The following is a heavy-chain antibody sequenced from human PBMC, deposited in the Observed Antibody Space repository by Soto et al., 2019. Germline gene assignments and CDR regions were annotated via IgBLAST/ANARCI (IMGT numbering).Heavy chain of an antibody. Sequence: HPGGSLRLSCAASGFSFRTYVMHWVRQSPEGLEWVARISNDGSHTYYADSVRGRFTLSRDNSKNTVLLQMNSLRLEDSAVYFCAKEDPLYYYGLDVWGQGTTVTVSS. CDR3: AKEDPLYYYGLDV. J-gene: IGHJ6*02. CDR1: GFSFRTYV. CDR2: ISNDGSHT. V-gene: IGHV3-30*18.